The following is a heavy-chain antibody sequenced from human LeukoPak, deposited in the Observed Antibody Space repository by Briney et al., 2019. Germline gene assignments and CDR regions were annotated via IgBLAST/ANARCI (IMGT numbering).Heavy chain of an antibody. Sequence: PSETLSLTCAVYGGSFSGYYWSWIRQPPGKGLEWIGEINHSGSTNYNPSLKSRVTISVDTSKNQFSLKLSSVTAADTAVYYCARVPFWSGYPINWFDPWGQGTLVTVSS. CDR2: INHSGST. CDR1: GGSFSGYY. D-gene: IGHD3-3*01. J-gene: IGHJ5*02. CDR3: ARVPFWSGYPINWFDP. V-gene: IGHV4-34*01.